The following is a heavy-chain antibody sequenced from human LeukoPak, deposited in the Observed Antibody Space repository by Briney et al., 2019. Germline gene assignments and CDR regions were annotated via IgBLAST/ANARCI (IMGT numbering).Heavy chain of an antibody. V-gene: IGHV3-21*01. D-gene: IGHD1-26*01. CDR1: GFSFSSYY. Sequence: PGGSLRLSCAASGFSFSSYYINWVRQGPGKGLEWVSSISSCRSYIYYTDSVKGRFTISRDNSKNTLYLQMNSLRGEDSAVYYCATGASHGFQIWGQGTMVTVSS. CDR3: ATGASHGFQI. J-gene: IGHJ3*02. CDR2: ISSCRSYI.